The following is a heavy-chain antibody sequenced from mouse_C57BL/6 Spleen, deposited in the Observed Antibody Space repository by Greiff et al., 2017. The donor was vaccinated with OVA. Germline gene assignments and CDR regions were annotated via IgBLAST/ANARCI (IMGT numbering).Heavy chain of an antibody. D-gene: IGHD1-1*01. CDR3: ANNQFITTVVAPYYYAMDY. CDR2: IYPGSGST. Sequence: QLQQPGAELVKPGASVKMSCKASGYTFTSYWITWVKQRPGQGLEWIGDIYPGSGSTNYNEKFKSKATLTVDTSSSTAYMQLSSLTSEDSAVYYCANNQFITTVVAPYYYAMDYWGQGTSVTVSS. CDR1: GYTFTSYW. J-gene: IGHJ4*01. V-gene: IGHV1-55*01.